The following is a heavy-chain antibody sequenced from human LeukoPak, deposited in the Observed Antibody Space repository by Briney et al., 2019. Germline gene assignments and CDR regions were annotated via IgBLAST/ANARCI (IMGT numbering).Heavy chain of an antibody. J-gene: IGHJ4*02. D-gene: IGHD2-15*01. CDR1: GFTFSTYW. V-gene: IGHV3-7*01. CDR2: IKEDGSEK. CDR3: ARQTLYCSGGSCYRKFDY. Sequence: GGSLRLSCAASGFTFSTYWMSWVRQAPGKGLEWVANIKEDGSEKYYVDPVKGRFTISRDNAKNSLYLQMNSLRAEDTAVYYCARQTLYCSGGSCYRKFDYWGQGTLVTVSS.